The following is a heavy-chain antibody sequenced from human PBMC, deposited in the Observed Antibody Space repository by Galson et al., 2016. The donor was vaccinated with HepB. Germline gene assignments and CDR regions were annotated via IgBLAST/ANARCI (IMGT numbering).Heavy chain of an antibody. CDR1: GLTFSNYA. Sequence: SLRLSCAASGLTFSNYAMTWVRQAPGKGLEWVSSISGDTTTTYYADSVKGRFTLSRDNSKNTFYLQMNSLRAEDTASYYCAKGGGSTWYISPHFVDPWGQGTLVTVSS. J-gene: IGHJ5*02. CDR2: ISGDTTTT. V-gene: IGHV3-23*01. CDR3: AKGGGSTWYISPHFVDP. D-gene: IGHD6-13*01.